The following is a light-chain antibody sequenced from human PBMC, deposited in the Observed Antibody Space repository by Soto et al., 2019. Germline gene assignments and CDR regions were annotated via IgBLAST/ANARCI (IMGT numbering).Light chain of an antibody. J-gene: IGKJ4*01. CDR2: DAS. CDR1: QSVGTY. V-gene: IGKV3-11*01. CDR3: QQRSAWPLA. Sequence: EIVLTQSPATLPLSPGERVTLSCRTSQSVGTYLGWYQQKVGQAPRLLVYDASERATGTPARFSGSGSGTDFTLTISSLETEDFAVSYCQQRSAWPLAFGGGTKVEIK.